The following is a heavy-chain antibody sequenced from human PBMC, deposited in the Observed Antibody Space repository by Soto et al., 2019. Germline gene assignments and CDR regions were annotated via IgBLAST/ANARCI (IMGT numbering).Heavy chain of an antibody. CDR1: GGSISSGGYY. J-gene: IGHJ6*02. Sequence: QVQLQESGPGLVKPSQTLSLTCTVSGGSISSGGYYWSWIRQHPVKGLEWIGYIYYSGSTYYNPSLKSRVTISVDTSKNQCPLKLSSVTAADTAVYYCARGAMPRGTGSYSSTSNSYYSGMDVWGQGTTVTVSS. D-gene: IGHD6-6*01. V-gene: IGHV4-31*03. CDR2: IYYSGST. CDR3: ARGAMPRGTGSYSSTSNSYYSGMDV.